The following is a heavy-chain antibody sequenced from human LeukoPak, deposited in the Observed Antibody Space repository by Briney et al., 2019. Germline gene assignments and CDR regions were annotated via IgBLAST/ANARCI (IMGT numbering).Heavy chain of an antibody. CDR1: VGTFSSYA. CDR2: IIPIFGIA. J-gene: IGHJ6*02. V-gene: IGHV1-69*04. Sequence: SVKVSCKASVGTFSSYAISWVRQAPGQGLEWMGRIIPIFGIANYAQKFQGRVTITADKSTSTAYMELSSLRSEDTAVYYCARDQAVVVAAEDYYGMDVWGQGTTVTVSS. CDR3: ARDQAVVVAAEDYYGMDV. D-gene: IGHD2-15*01.